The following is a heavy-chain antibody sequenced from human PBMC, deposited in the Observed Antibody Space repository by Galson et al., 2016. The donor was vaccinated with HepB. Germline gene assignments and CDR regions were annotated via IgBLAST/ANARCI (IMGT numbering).Heavy chain of an antibody. CDR2: IIPTSGTV. J-gene: IGHJ5*02. CDR3: AKGGLALAGHPNWPDP. V-gene: IGHV1-69*13. D-gene: IGHD6-19*01. Sequence: SVKVSCKASGGNFPSYAISWLRQAPGQGLEWMGGIIPTSGTVNFTKKFQGRVTMTADDATSTANMELTSLISEDTAVYYCAKGGLALAGHPNWPDPCGQGTLVTVSS. CDR1: GGNFPSYA.